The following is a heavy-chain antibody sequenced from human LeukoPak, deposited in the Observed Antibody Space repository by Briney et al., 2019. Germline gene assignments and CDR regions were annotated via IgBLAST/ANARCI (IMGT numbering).Heavy chain of an antibody. V-gene: IGHV4-39*07. CDR1: GGSITSNTNY. D-gene: IGHD3-10*01. CDR2: IYYSGST. J-gene: IGHJ5*02. Sequence: PSETLSLTCTVSGGSITSNTNYWGWIRQPPGKGLEWIGSIYYSGSTYYNPSLKSRVTISVDTSKNQFSLKLSSVTAADTAVYYCARGGLWFGESVGWFDPWGQGTLVTVSS. CDR3: ARGGLWFGESVGWFDP.